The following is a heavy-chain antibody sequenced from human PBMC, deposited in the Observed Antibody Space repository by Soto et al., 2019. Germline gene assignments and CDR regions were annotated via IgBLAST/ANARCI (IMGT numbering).Heavy chain of an antibody. V-gene: IGHV3-23*01. Sequence: PGGSLRLSCAASGFTFSSYAMSWVRQAPGKGLEWVSAISGSGGSTYYADSVKGRFTIPRDNSKNTLYLQMNSLRAEDTAVYYCAISGTHVAAPPYYHYYGMDVWGQGTTVPVSS. D-gene: IGHD6-6*01. CDR2: ISGSGGST. CDR1: GFTFSSYA. CDR3: AISGTHVAAPPYYHYYGMDV. J-gene: IGHJ6*02.